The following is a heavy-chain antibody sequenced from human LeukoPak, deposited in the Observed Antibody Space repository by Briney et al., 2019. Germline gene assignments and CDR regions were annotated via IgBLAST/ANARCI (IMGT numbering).Heavy chain of an antibody. Sequence: PGGSLRLSCAASGFTFSSYAMNWVRQAPGKGLEWVSSINGGGGSTYYADSVKGRFTISRDNSKNTLYLQMNSLRAEDTAVYYCTKPAKTDYADYWGQGTLVTVSS. CDR3: TKPAKTDYADY. J-gene: IGHJ4*02. CDR2: INGGGGST. CDR1: GFTFSSYA. D-gene: IGHD1-14*01. V-gene: IGHV3-23*01.